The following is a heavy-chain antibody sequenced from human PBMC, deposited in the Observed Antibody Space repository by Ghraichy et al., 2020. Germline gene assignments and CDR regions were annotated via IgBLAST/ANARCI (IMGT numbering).Heavy chain of an antibody. J-gene: IGHJ5*02. V-gene: IGHV3-74*01. D-gene: IGHD2-2*02. Sequence: GGSLRLSCAASGFTFSSYWMHWVRQAPGKGLVWVSRINSDGSSTSYADSVKGRFTISRDNAKNTLYLQMNSLRAEDTAMYYCARDVDPAPAAIGGERFDPWGRGTLVTVSS. CDR2: INSDGSST. CDR3: ARDVDPAPAAIGGERFDP. CDR1: GFTFSSYW.